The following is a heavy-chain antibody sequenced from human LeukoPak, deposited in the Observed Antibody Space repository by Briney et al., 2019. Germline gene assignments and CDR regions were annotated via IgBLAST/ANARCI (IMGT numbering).Heavy chain of an antibody. J-gene: IGHJ5*02. CDR2: IIPIFGTA. V-gene: IGHV1-69*13. D-gene: IGHD4-11*01. CDR1: GYTFTSYD. CDR3: ARTRLQINWFDP. Sequence: ASVKVSRKASGYTFTSYDINWVRQAPGQGLEWMGGIIPIFGTANYAQKFQGRVTITADESTSTAYMELSSLRSEDTAVYYCARTRLQINWFDPWGQGTLVTVSS.